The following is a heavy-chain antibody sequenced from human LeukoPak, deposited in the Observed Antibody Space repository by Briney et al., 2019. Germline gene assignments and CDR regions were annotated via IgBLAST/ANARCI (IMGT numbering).Heavy chain of an antibody. Sequence: SETLSLTCTVSGGSICSYYWSWIRQPPGKGLEWIGYIYYSGSTNYNPSLKSRVTISVDTSKNQFSLKLSSVTAADTAVYYCAREGLSVYGMDVWGQGTTVTVSS. CDR1: GGSICSYY. J-gene: IGHJ6*02. V-gene: IGHV4-59*01. D-gene: IGHD3/OR15-3a*01. CDR2: IYYSGST. CDR3: AREGLSVYGMDV.